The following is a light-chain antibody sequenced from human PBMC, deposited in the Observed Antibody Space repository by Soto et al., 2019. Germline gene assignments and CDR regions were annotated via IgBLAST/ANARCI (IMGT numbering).Light chain of an antibody. J-gene: IGKJ4*01. CDR1: QSVLYSSNNKNY. CDR3: QQYNSYPLT. CDR2: WAS. V-gene: IGKV4-1*01. Sequence: DIVMTQSPDSLAVSLGERATINCKSSQSVLYSSNNKNYLAWYQQKPGQPPKLLIYWASTRESGVPDRFSGSGSGTDFTLTISSLQPDDFATYYCQQYNSYPLTFGGGTKVDIK.